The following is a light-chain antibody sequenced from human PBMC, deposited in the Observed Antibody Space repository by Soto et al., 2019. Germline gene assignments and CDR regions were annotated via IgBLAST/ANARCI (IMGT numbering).Light chain of an antibody. J-gene: IGKJ1*01. CDR3: QHYITSLTT. V-gene: IGKV3-20*01. CDR2: GAS. Sequence: EIVLTQSPATLSLSPVEAATVSCSASQTVSNFLAWYQQKPGQAPRLLIYGASRRATGVPDRFIGSGSGTDFTLTISRLEPEDFAVYYCQHYITSLTTFGQGTKVDIK. CDR1: QTVSNF.